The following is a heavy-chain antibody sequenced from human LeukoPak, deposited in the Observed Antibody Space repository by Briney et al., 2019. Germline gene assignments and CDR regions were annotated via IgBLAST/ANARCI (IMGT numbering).Heavy chain of an antibody. CDR1: GYTFTSYY. V-gene: IGHV1-46*04. CDR2: INPVGGST. J-gene: IGHJ4*02. D-gene: IGHD6-6*01. CDR3: ARVYSSSSPTDY. Sequence: ASVKVSCKASGYTFTSYYIHWVRQAPGQGLEWMGLINPVGGSTSYAQKLQGRVSMTRDTSTNTVYMKLSGLRSEDTAVYYCARVYSSSSPTDYWGQGTLVAVSS.